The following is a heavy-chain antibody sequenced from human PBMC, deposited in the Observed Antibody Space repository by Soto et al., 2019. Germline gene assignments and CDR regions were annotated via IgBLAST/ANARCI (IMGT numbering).Heavy chain of an antibody. CDR2: IIPILGET. V-gene: IGHV1-69*08. D-gene: IGHD3-16*01. CDR1: GTIFSSYT. Sequence: QVQLVQSGAEVKKPGSSVRVSCKASGTIFSSYTISWVRQAPGQGLEWMGRIIPILGETNSAQKFQGRVTLTADKSTNTAYMQLNSLRLEDTAVYYCAKGLGGRMDDWGQGTTVTVS. J-gene: IGHJ6*02. CDR3: AKGLGGRMDD.